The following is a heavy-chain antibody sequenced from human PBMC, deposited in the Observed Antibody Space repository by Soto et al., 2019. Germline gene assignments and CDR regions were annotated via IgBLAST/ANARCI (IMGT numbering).Heavy chain of an antibody. V-gene: IGHV3-30*18. D-gene: IGHD3-10*01. CDR3: AKGEVRGIIPSYFDY. CDR1: GFTFRWFS. Sequence: PGGSLRLSCAGSGFTFRWFSMNWVRQAPGKGLEWVARISNDGSNEYYVDSVKGRFTISRDNSKNTLYLQMDSLRAEDTAVYYCAKGEVRGIIPSYFDYWGLGTLVPVSS. CDR2: ISNDGSNE. J-gene: IGHJ4*02.